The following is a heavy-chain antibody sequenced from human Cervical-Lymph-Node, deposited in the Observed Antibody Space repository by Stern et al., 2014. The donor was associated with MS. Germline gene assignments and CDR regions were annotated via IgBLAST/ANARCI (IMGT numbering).Heavy chain of an antibody. Sequence: QVQLGQSGAEVKKPGASVKVSCKASGYIFTDYYLHWVRQAPGQGLEWMGRINPKSGGTSYAQSFQGRVTLTRDTSITTAYMDLSRLTSDDTAVYYCTRALRIADRPSPGGHWFDPWGQGTLVIVSS. D-gene: IGHD6-6*01. CDR2: INPKSGGT. CDR1: GYIFTDYY. CDR3: TRALRIADRPSPGGHWFDP. V-gene: IGHV1-2*02. J-gene: IGHJ5*02.